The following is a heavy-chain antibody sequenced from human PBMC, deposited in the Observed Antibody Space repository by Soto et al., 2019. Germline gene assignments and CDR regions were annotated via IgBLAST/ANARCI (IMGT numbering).Heavy chain of an antibody. CDR1: GYTFIAYY. D-gene: IGHD5-12*01. J-gene: IGHJ4*02. CDR2: INPNSGGT. V-gene: IGHV1-2*02. Sequence: APVKASCKTSGYTFIAYYMHWVRQAPGQGLEWMGWINPNSGGTNYAQKFQGRVTMTRDTSISTAYMELSRLRSDDTAVYYCARDGPRWLQFGYFDYWGQGTLVTVSS. CDR3: ARDGPRWLQFGYFDY.